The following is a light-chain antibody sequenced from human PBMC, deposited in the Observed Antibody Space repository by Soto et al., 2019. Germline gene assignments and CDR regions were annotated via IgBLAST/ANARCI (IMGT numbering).Light chain of an antibody. CDR1: QSISSW. J-gene: IGKJ2*01. CDR2: KAS. CDR3: QQYISYSPYT. Sequence: DIKMTQSPSTLSAYVGDRVTITCRASQSISSWLAWYQQKPGKAPKLLIYKASSLESGVPSRFSGSGSGTEFTLTISSLQPDDFATYYCQQYISYSPYTFGQGTKLEIK. V-gene: IGKV1-5*03.